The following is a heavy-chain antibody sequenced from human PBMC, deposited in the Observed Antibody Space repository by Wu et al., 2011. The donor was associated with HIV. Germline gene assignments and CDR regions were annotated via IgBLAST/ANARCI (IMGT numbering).Heavy chain of an antibody. J-gene: IGHJ4*02. CDR2: NIPFLEKP. CDR3: ATLGDYGEVDY. CDR1: GGTFSNYA. Sequence: QVQLVQSGAEVKKPGSSVKVSCKASGGTFSNYAISWVRQAPGQGLEWMGRNIPFLEKPKYAQTFQGRISIIADESTSTAYMELSNLRSEDTAVYYCATLGDYGEVDYWGQGTLVIVS. D-gene: IGHD4-17*01. V-gene: IGHV1-69*15.